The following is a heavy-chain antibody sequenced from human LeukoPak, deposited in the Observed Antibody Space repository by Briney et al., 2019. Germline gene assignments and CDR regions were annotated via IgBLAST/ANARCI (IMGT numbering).Heavy chain of an antibody. D-gene: IGHD2-8*01. CDR1: GFTFSSYG. Sequence: GGSLRLSCAASGFTFSSYGMHWVRQAPGKGLEWVAVIWYDGSNKYYADSVKGRFTISRDNSKNTLYLQMNSLRAEDTAVYCCARGYCTNGVCPYYYYGMDVWGQGTTVTVSS. CDR3: ARGYCTNGVCPYYYYGMDV. CDR2: IWYDGSNK. J-gene: IGHJ6*02. V-gene: IGHV3-33*01.